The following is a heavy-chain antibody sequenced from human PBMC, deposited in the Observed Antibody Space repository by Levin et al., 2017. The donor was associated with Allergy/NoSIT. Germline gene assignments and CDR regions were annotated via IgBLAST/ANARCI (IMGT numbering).Heavy chain of an antibody. Sequence: PGGSLRLSCAASGFTFNSHAMHWVRQAPGKGLEWVAITSDDGSNNYYADSVRGRFSISRDNSQNTLYLQMNSLRAEETGMYYCARDVFSYGAVGTPDYWGQGTLVTVS. D-gene: IGHD6-13*01. J-gene: IGHJ4*02. CDR2: TSDDGSNN. CDR1: GFTFNSHA. V-gene: IGHV3-30-3*01. CDR3: ARDVFSYGAVGTPDY.